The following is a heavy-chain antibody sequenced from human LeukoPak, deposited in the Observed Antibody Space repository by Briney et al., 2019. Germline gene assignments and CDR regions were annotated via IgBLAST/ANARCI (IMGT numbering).Heavy chain of an antibody. V-gene: IGHV1-2*02. D-gene: IGHD3-10*01. CDR2: INPNSGGT. CDR1: GYTFTDYY. CDR3: ARDATMVRGVVYYYYYMDV. J-gene: IGHJ6*03. Sequence: ASVKVSCKASGYTFTDYYIHWVRQAPGQGLEWMGWINPNSGGTNFAQSFQGRVIMSRDTSISTAYMELSRLRSDDTAVYYCARDATMVRGVVYYYYYMDVWGKGTTVTISS.